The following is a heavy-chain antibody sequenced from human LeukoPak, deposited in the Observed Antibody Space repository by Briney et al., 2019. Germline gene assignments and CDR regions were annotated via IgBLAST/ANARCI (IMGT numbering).Heavy chain of an antibody. D-gene: IGHD1-26*01. CDR3: ARERTSGREFDY. CDR2: IYYSGST. Sequence: PSETLSLTCSASGGSISNYYWSWIRQPPGKGLEWIGYIYYSGSTNYNPSLKSRVTISVDTSKNQFSLKLSSVTAADTAVYFCARERTSGREFDYWGQGTPVTVSS. V-gene: IGHV4-59*01. J-gene: IGHJ4*02. CDR1: GGSISNYY.